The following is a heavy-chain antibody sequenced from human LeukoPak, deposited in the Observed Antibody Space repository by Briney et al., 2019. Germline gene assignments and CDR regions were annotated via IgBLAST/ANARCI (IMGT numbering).Heavy chain of an antibody. CDR3: AREGIVGATRKRGFDY. CDR2: IIPIFGTA. J-gene: IGHJ4*02. CDR1: GGTFSSYA. D-gene: IGHD1-26*01. Sequence: ASVKVSCKASGGTFSSYAISWVRQAPGQGLEWMGGIIPIFGTANYAQKFQGRVTITADKSTSTAYMELSSLRSEDTAVYYCAREGIVGATRKRGFDYWGQGTLVTVSS. V-gene: IGHV1-69*06.